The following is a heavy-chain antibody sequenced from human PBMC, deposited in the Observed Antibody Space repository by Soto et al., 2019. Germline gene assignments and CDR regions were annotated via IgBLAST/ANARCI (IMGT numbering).Heavy chain of an antibody. Sequence: SETLSLTCTVSGGSISSYYWSWIRQPPGKGLEWIGYIYYSGSTNYNPSLKSRVTISVDTSKNQFSLKLSSVTAADTAVYYCARVPHPNTARGGFDYWGQGTLVTVSS. CDR2: IYYSGST. D-gene: IGHD5-18*01. CDR1: GGSISSYY. V-gene: IGHV4-59*01. CDR3: ARVPHPNTARGGFDY. J-gene: IGHJ4*02.